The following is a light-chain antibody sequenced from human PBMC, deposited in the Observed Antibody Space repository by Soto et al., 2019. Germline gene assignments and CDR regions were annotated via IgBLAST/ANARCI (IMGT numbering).Light chain of an antibody. CDR2: DVS. CDR3: QQYYKWPVT. J-gene: IGKJ1*01. Sequence: SPGSLSASVGDRVTIXXQASQGISNFLNWYHQTPGKAPQIXIYDVSSLQPGVASRFSGSGSGTDFSLTISSLQSEDIAPFYCQQYYKWPVTFGQGTKVDIK. V-gene: IGKV1-33*01. CDR1: QGISNF.